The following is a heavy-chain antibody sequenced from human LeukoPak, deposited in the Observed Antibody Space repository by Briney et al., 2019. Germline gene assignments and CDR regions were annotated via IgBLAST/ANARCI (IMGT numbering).Heavy chain of an antibody. J-gene: IGHJ4*02. D-gene: IGHD3-10*01. CDR2: IYTSGST. CDR1: GGSISSYY. V-gene: IGHV4-4*07. Sequence: SETLSLTCTVSGGSISSYYWNWIRQPAGKGLEWIGRIYTSGSTNYSPSLKSRVTISVDTSKNHFSLRLTSVTAADTAVYYCARGANWFPFDYWGQGTLVTVSS. CDR3: ARGANWFPFDY.